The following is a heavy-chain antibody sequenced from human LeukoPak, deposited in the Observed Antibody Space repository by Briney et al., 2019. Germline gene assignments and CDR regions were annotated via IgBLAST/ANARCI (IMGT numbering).Heavy chain of an antibody. J-gene: IGHJ4*02. CDR2: IKRDGSEK. Sequence: RGSLRLSCAAAGFSFSSYWMNWVRQAPRKWLEWVANIKRDGSEKYYVDSVKGRFTISRDNAKNSLYLQMNSLRTEDTAVYYCARDLDTRNSYEFAYWGQGTLVTVSS. D-gene: IGHD5-18*01. CDR3: ARDLDTRNSYEFAY. V-gene: IGHV3-7*04. CDR1: GFSFSSYW.